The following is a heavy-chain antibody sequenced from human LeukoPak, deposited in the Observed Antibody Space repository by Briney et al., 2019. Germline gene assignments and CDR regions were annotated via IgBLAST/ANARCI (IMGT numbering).Heavy chain of an antibody. D-gene: IGHD3-3*01. J-gene: IGHJ6*02. Sequence: GGSLRLSCAASGFTFSSYSMNWVRQAPGKGLEWVSSISSSSSYIYYADSVKGRFTISRDNAKNSLYLQMNSLRAEDTAVYYCARVGATIFGVIMYYYYGMDVWGQGTTVTVSS. CDR1: GFTFSSYS. CDR2: ISSSSSYI. V-gene: IGHV3-21*01. CDR3: ARVGATIFGVIMYYYYGMDV.